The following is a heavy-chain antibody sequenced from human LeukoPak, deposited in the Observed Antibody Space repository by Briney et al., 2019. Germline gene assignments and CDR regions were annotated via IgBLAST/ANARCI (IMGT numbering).Heavy chain of an antibody. Sequence: GGSLRLSRAASGFTFSDYSMSWIRQSPEKGLEWVAQISSGGSPMYYVDSGKGRFTVSRDNARNSLYLEVHSLRAEDTAVYYCVRDVHYYDTTDPKYHLDYWGQGTLVTVSS. V-gene: IGHV3-11*04. D-gene: IGHD3-22*01. J-gene: IGHJ4*02. CDR1: GFTFSDYS. CDR2: ISSGGSPM. CDR3: VRDVHYYDTTDPKYHLDY.